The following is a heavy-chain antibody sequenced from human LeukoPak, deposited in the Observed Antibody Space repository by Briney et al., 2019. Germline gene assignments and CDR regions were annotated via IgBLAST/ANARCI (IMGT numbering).Heavy chain of an antibody. Sequence: GGSLRLSCSASGFNFGIYAMSWVRQAPGQGLEWVSGISGSGGSTYYADSVKGRFTISRDSSKNTLFLQMNSLRAEDTAVYYCAREPVAYCSGGSCSPGWGQGTLVTVSS. J-gene: IGHJ4*02. D-gene: IGHD2-15*01. V-gene: IGHV3-23*01. CDR3: AREPVAYCSGGSCSPG. CDR1: GFNFGIYA. CDR2: ISGSGGST.